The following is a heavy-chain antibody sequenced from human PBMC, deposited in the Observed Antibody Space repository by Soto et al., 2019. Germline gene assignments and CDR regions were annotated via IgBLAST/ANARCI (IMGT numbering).Heavy chain of an antibody. Sequence: GGSLRLSCAASGFTFSSYAMHWVRQAPGKGLEWVAVISYDGSSKPYADSVKGRFTISRDNSKNTLYLQMNSLRVEDTAVYYCTRAGRGAVVVGDLGYFYYGMDVWGQGTTVTVSS. J-gene: IGHJ6*02. CDR3: TRAGRGAVVVGDLGYFYYGMDV. D-gene: IGHD2-15*01. CDR1: GFTFSSYA. V-gene: IGHV3-30-3*01. CDR2: ISYDGSSK.